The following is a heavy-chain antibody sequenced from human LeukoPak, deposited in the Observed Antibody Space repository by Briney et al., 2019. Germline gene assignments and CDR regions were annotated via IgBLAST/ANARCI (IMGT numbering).Heavy chain of an antibody. CDR2: IYYSGST. J-gene: IGHJ4*02. D-gene: IGHD5-24*01. CDR3: ARDRRWLQLHFDY. V-gene: IGHV4-39*07. Sequence: SETLSLTCTVSGGSISSSSYYWGWIRQPPGKGLEWIGSIYYSGSTYYNPSLKSRVTISVDTSKNQFSLKLSSVTAADTAVYYCARDRRWLQLHFDYWGQGTLVTVSS. CDR1: GGSISSSSYY.